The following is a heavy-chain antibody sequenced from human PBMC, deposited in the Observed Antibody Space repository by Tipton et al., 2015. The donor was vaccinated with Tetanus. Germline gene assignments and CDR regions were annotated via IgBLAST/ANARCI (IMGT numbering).Heavy chain of an antibody. J-gene: IGHJ3*02. D-gene: IGHD6-19*01. CDR2: VHYSEST. V-gene: IGHV4-59*01. CDR3: ARIGWLQQNKPALDI. CDR1: GGSISSYY. Sequence: TLSLTCTVSGGSISSYYWTWIRQPPGRGLEWIGYVHYSESTNYSPSLRSRVTLSVDTSKNQFSLKLSSVTAADTAVYYCARIGWLQQNKPALDIWGQGTVVTVSS.